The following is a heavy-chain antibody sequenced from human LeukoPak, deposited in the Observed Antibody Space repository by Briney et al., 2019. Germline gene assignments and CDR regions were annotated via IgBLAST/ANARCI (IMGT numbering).Heavy chain of an antibody. Sequence: GGSLRLSCAASGFTFSSYNMNWVRQAPGKGLEWVSSISSSSSYIYYADSVKGRFTISRDNAKNSLYLQMNSLRAEDTAVYYCARDEVVGGMMTVNWFDPWGQGTLVTVSS. D-gene: IGHD3-16*01. CDR1: GFTFSSYN. V-gene: IGHV3-21*01. CDR2: ISSSSSYI. CDR3: ARDEVVGGMMTVNWFDP. J-gene: IGHJ5*02.